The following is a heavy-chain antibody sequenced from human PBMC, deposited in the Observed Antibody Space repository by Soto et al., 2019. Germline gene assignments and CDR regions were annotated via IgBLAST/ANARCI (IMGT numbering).Heavy chain of an antibody. Sequence: LRLSCAASGFTFSSYAMSWVRQAPGKGLEWVSIMSGSGGTTFYADSVKGRFTISRADSNNTVYLQMNSLRDEDTALYYCARGTGGSSAWRPLDRWGQGTLVTISS. J-gene: IGHJ5*02. CDR2: MSGSGGTT. CDR3: ARGTGGSSAWRPLDR. CDR1: GFTFSSYA. D-gene: IGHD6-19*01. V-gene: IGHV3-23*01.